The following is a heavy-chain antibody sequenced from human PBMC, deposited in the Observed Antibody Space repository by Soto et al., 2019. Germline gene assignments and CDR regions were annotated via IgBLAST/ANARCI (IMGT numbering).Heavy chain of an antibody. V-gene: IGHV1-24*01. CDR1: GYTLTELS. CDR3: ATDSIAAAAVSKWGMDV. Sequence: ASVKVSCKVSGYTLTELSMHWVRQAPGKGLEWMGGFDPEDGETIYAQKFQGRVTMTEDTSTDTAYMELSSLRSEDTAVYYCATDSIAAAAVSKWGMDVWGQGTTVTVS. CDR2: FDPEDGET. D-gene: IGHD6-13*01. J-gene: IGHJ6*02.